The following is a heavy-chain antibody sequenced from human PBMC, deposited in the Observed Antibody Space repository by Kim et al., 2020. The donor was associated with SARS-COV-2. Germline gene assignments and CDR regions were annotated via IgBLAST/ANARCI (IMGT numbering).Heavy chain of an antibody. J-gene: IGHJ4*02. Sequence: GGSLRLSCVASGFIIRTYCMPWVRQPPGKGLEWVATINAAGSEAYYAASVKGRFTISRDNDKTSLHLQMNSLRADDTAFYYGMRYPGTWWCQVTLCVVSS. CDR3: MRYPGTW. CDR2: INAAGSEA. D-gene: IGHD3-10*01. CDR1: GFIIRTYC. V-gene: IGHV3-7*01.